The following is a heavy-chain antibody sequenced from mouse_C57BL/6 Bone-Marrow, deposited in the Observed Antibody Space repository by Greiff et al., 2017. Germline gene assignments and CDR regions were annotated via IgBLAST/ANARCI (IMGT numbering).Heavy chain of an antibody. J-gene: IGHJ2*01. D-gene: IGHD2-4*01. CDR1: GYIFTEYT. CDR2: FYPGSGST. CDR3: ARHERYYDYEGYVDY. Sequence: VQLMESGAELVKPGASVKLSCKASGYIFTEYTIHWVKQRPGQGLEWIGWFYPGSGSTKYNERFKDKATLTADKSSNTVYMELSRLTSEDSAVYFCARHERYYDYEGYVDYWGQGTTLTVSS. V-gene: IGHV1-62-2*01.